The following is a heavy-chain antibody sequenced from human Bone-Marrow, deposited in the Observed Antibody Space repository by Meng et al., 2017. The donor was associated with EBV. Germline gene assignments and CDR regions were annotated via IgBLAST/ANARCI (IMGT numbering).Heavy chain of an antibody. Sequence: QGELVQSGAEVKKPGALVKVSCKASGSTFTSYYMHWVRQAPGQGLEWMGIINPSGGSTSYAQKFQGRVTMTRDTSTSTVYMELSSLRSEDTAVYYCARVSIAVAGIGPWGQGTLVTVFS. CDR1: GSTFTSYY. J-gene: IGHJ5*02. CDR3: ARVSIAVAGIGP. D-gene: IGHD6-19*01. CDR2: INPSGGST. V-gene: IGHV1-46*01.